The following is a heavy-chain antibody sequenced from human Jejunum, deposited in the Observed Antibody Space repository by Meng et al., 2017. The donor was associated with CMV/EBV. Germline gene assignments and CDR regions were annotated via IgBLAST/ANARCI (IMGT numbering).Heavy chain of an antibody. CDR3: ASHRYSASYYSDY. Sequence: VSGGSFSDYYWTWIRQFPGKGLEWIGYVFYTGSTNYNPSLESRVSMSVDTSKKQFSLTLGAVTAADTAVYYCASHRYSASYYSDYWAQGTLVTVSS. CDR2: VFYTGST. D-gene: IGHD2-2*01. V-gene: IGHV4-59*13. J-gene: IGHJ4*02. CDR1: GGSFSDYY.